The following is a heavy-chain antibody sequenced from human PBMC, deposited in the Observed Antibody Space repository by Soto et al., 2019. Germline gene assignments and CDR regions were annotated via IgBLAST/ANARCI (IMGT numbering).Heavy chain of an antibody. CDR3: AKDRFRGVIITAYYYGLDV. CDR1: GFTFSSYG. V-gene: IGHV3-30*18. Sequence: GGSLRLSCAASGFTFSSYGMQWVRQAPGKGPEWVAVISYDGSNKYYADSGKGRLTISRDNSKNTLYLHMHSLTAEDTAVYYCAKDRFRGVIITAYYYGLDVWGQGTTVPVSS. D-gene: IGHD3-10*01. CDR2: ISYDGSNK. J-gene: IGHJ6*02.